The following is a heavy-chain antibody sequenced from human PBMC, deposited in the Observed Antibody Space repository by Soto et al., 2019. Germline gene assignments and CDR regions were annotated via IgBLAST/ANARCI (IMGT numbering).Heavy chain of an antibody. CDR3: ARSAAGFYNNWFDP. CDR2: ISCDNGKT. J-gene: IGHJ5*02. V-gene: IGHV1-18*01. D-gene: IGHD4-4*01. Sequence: QVQMVQSGAEVKKSGASVRVSCEASGYNFITYGISWVRQAPGQGLEWMGWISCDNGKTDSAPKFQGRVTMTTDTSPNTPYIELRRMTSDDTAVNYLARSAAGFYNNWFDPWGQGTLVTVSS. CDR1: GYNFITYG.